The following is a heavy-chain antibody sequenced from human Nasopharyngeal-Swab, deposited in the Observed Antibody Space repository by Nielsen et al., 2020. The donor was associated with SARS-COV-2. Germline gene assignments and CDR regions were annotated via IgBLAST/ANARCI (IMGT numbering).Heavy chain of an antibody. D-gene: IGHD3-3*01. V-gene: IGHV3-73*01. CDR1: GFIFSDSA. CDR3: ARDRNGFIYYYYGMDV. Sequence: GESLKISCAASGFIFSDSAIHWVRQASGKGLEWVGRIRSKGNSYATEYAASVEGRFTISRDNAKNSLYLQMNSLRAEDTAVYYCARDRNGFIYYYYGMDVWGQGTTVTVSS. CDR2: IRSKGNSYAT. J-gene: IGHJ6*02.